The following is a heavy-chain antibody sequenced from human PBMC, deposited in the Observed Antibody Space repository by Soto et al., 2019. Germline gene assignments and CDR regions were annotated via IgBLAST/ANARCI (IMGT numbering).Heavy chain of an antibody. CDR1: GFTFSTYS. CDR3: AKPKLSYGGNSVAYYFDY. J-gene: IGHJ4*02. CDR2: IKSKTAGGTT. D-gene: IGHD4-17*01. Sequence: GGSIRLSCAASGFTFSTYSMNWVRQAPGKGLEWFGRIKSKTAGGTTDYAAPVKGRFTISRDDSKNTLYLQMNSLKTEDTAVYYCAKPKLSYGGNSVAYYFDYWGQGTLVTVSS. V-gene: IGHV3-15*07.